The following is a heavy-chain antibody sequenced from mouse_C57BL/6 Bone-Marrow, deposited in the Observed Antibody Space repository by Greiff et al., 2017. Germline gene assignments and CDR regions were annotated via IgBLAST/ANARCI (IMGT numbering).Heavy chain of an antibody. Sequence: QVQLKESGAELARPGASVKLSCKASGYTFTSYGISWVKQRTGQGLEWIGEIYPRSGNTYYNEKFKGKATLTADKSSSTAYMELRSLTSEDSAVYFCARGHLYYFDYWGQGTTLTVSS. CDR1: GYTFTSYG. D-gene: IGHD3-3*01. J-gene: IGHJ2*01. CDR2: IYPRSGNT. V-gene: IGHV1-81*01. CDR3: ARGHLYYFDY.